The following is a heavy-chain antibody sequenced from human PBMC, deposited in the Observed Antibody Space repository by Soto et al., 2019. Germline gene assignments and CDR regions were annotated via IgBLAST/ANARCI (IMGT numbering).Heavy chain of an antibody. V-gene: IGHV1-18*01. CDR2: ISTYNGNT. CDR1: GYTFTSYG. Sequence: ASVKVSCKASGYTFTSYGISWVRQAPGQGLEWMGWISTYNGNTNYAQKLQGRVTMTTDTSTSTAYMELRSLRSDDTAVYYCARVWSSGWAFDYWGQGTLVTDSS. CDR3: ARVWSSGWAFDY. J-gene: IGHJ4*02. D-gene: IGHD6-19*01.